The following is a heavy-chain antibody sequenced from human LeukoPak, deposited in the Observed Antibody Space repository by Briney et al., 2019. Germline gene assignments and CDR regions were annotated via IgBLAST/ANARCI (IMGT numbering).Heavy chain of an antibody. D-gene: IGHD3-9*01. CDR2: VNSDESST. J-gene: IGHJ4*02. V-gene: IGHV3-74*01. CDR1: GFTFSTYW. CDR3: AREGVPDILTGYQPNYFDY. Sequence: GGSLRLSCAASGFTFSTYWMHWVRQAPGKGLVWVSRVNSDESSTTHADSVKGRFTISRDNAKNTLYLQMNSLRAEDTAVYYCAREGVPDILTGYQPNYFDYWGRGTLVTVSS.